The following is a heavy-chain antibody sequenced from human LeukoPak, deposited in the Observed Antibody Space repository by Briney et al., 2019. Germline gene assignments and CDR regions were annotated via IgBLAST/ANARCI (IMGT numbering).Heavy chain of an antibody. Sequence: PGGSLRLSCAASGXTFRTYWMHWLRQAPGKGLVWVSRINDDGSTTTYADSVKGRFTISRDNAKSTLYLQMNSLRAEDTAVYYCARGLGSPTDYWGQGTLVTVSS. V-gene: IGHV3-74*01. CDR1: GXTFRTYW. CDR2: INDDGSTT. D-gene: IGHD1-26*01. CDR3: ARGLGSPTDY. J-gene: IGHJ4*02.